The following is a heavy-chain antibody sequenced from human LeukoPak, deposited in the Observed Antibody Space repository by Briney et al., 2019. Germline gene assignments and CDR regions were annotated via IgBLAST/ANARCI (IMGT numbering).Heavy chain of an antibody. D-gene: IGHD6-19*01. CDR3: AKSHSSASRYYFDY. J-gene: IGHJ4*02. CDR2: IQYDGSAK. CDR1: GFIFSDYG. V-gene: IGHV3-30*02. Sequence: TGGSLRLSCTASGFIFSDYGMHWVRQAPGKGLEWVTFIQYDGSAKYYADSVKGRFTISRDNSKTTLYLQTNSLRAEDTAVYYCAKSHSSASRYYFDYWGQGTLVTVSS.